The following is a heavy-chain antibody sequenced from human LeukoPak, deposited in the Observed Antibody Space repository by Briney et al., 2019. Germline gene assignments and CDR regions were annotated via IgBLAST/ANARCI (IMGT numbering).Heavy chain of an antibody. CDR3: ARRLTHYYGSGTVNDAFDI. CDR1: GFTFSSYD. V-gene: IGHV3-13*04. D-gene: IGHD3-10*01. CDR2: IGTGGDT. J-gene: IGHJ3*02. Sequence: GGSLRLSYAASGFTFSSYDMHWVRQGTGKGLEWVSAIGTGGDTHYAGSVKGRFTISRENAKNSLYLQMNSLRAGDTAVYYCARRLTHYYGSGTVNDAFDIWGQGTMVTVSS.